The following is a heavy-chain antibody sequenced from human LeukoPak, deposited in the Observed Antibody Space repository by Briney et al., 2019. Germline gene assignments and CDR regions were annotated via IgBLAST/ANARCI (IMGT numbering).Heavy chain of an antibody. CDR2: INQDVSRI. J-gene: IGHJ4*02. CDR1: GFSFSRYW. D-gene: IGHD2-8*01. CDR3: ARLKDDVTKFDY. Sequence: GGSLRLSCAGSGFSFSRYWMAWVRQAPGKGLEWVASINQDVSRIHYVDSVKGRFTISRDNAKMSLFLQMTSLRVEDTAVYYCARLKDDVTKFDYWGQGTLVTVSS. V-gene: IGHV3-7*01.